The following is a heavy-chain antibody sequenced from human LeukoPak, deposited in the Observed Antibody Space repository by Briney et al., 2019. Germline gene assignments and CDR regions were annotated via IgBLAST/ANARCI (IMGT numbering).Heavy chain of an antibody. D-gene: IGHD1-14*01. CDR1: GYTLTELS. Sequence: GASVKVSCKVSGYTLTELSMHWLRQAPGKGLEWMGGFDPEDGETIYAQKFQDRVTMTEDTSTDTAYMELSSLRSEDTAVYYCATVRLVRGRLTNRYYFDYWGQGTLVTVSS. V-gene: IGHV1-24*01. CDR3: ATVRLVRGRLTNRYYFDY. CDR2: FDPEDGET. J-gene: IGHJ4*02.